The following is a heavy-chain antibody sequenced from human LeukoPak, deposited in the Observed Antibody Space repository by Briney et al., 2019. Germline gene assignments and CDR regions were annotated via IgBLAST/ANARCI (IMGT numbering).Heavy chain of an antibody. J-gene: IGHJ3*02. CDR3: ARGGWELLDAFDI. D-gene: IGHD1-26*01. V-gene: IGHV1-18*04. Sequence: ASVKVSCKASGYTFTGYYMHWVRQAPGQGLEWMGWISAYNGNTNYAQKLQGRVTMTTDTSTSTAYMELRSLRSDDTAVYYCARGGWELLDAFDIWGQGTMVTVSS. CDR2: ISAYNGNT. CDR1: GYTFTGYY.